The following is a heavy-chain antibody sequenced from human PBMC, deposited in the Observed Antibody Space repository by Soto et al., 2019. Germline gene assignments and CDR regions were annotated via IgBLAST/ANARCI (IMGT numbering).Heavy chain of an antibody. CDR2: IDHDGPT. CDR3: VRDSHGDY. CDR1: GFTFSNYW. J-gene: IGHJ4*02. Sequence: EVQLVESGGGLVQPGGSVRLSCAGSGFTFSNYWMHWVRQAPGKGLEWVSRIDHDGPTDYADSVRGRFTISRDNAENTLYLQMNSLRPHDTAVYYCVRDSHGDYWGQGTLVTVSS. V-gene: IGHV3-74*01.